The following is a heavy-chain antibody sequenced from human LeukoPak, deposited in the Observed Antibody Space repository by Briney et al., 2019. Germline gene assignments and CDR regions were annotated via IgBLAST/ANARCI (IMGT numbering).Heavy chain of an antibody. D-gene: IGHD1-1*01. J-gene: IGHJ4*02. CDR1: GYTLTDYY. V-gene: IGHV1-2*02. CDR3: ARDWKSGY. CDR2: IDPNTGAT. Sequence: ASVKVSCKPSGYTLTDYYMHWVRQAPGQGLEWMGWIDPNTGATYYAQKFQGRVTMTRDTSISTAYMELSSLRSDDTAVYYCARDWKSGYWGQGTLVTVSS.